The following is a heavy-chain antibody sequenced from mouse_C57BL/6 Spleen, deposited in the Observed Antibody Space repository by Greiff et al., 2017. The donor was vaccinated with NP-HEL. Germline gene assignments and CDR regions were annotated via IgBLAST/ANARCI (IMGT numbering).Heavy chain of an antibody. D-gene: IGHD1-1*01. CDR3: ASRGTTVVDDMDY. CDR2: IYPGSGST. CDR1: GYTFTSYW. Sequence: VQLQQPGAELVKPGASVKMSCKASGYTFTSYWITWVKQRPGQGLEWIGDIYPGSGSTNYNEKFKSKATLTVDTSSSTAYMQLSSLTSEDAAVYYCASRGTTVVDDMDYWGQGTTVTVSS. V-gene: IGHV1-55*01. J-gene: IGHJ4*01.